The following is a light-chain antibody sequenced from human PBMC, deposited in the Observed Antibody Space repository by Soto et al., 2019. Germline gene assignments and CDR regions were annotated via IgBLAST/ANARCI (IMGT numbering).Light chain of an antibody. CDR3: QQYGSSPPYT. J-gene: IGKJ2*01. CDR2: GTS. Sequence: EIVLTQSPGTLSLSPGERATLSCRASQSVTSSYLAWYQQKPGQAPSLLIYGTSNRATGIPDRFSGGGSGTDFTLTISRLEAEDVAVYYCQQYGSSPPYTFGQGTKLEIK. V-gene: IGKV3-20*01. CDR1: QSVTSSY.